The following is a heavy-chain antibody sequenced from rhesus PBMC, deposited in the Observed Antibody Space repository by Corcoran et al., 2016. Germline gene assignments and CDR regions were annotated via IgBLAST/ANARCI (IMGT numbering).Heavy chain of an antibody. V-gene: IGHV4-165*02. D-gene: IGHD3-34*01. CDR3: ARQVGGVY. CDR2: IGGSNGNT. CDR1: GGSIRGYY. Sequence: VQLQESGPGTVKPSETLSPTFAVPGGSIRGYYWQWVRQPPGKGLEWIGYIGGSNGNTYYNPSLRSRVTISTDTSKNQFSLKLNSVTAADTAVYYCARQVGGVYWGQGVLVTVSS. J-gene: IGHJ4*01.